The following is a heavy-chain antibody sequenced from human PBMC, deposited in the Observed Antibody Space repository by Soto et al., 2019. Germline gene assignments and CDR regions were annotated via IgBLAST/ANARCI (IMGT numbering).Heavy chain of an antibody. CDR3: TRQPHDYYGSYNWFDP. V-gene: IGHV3-73*01. D-gene: IGHD3-10*01. CDR1: GFTFSGSA. CDR2: IRSKANSYAT. J-gene: IGHJ5*02. Sequence: EVQLVESGGGLVQPGGSLKLSCAASGFTFSGSAMHWVRQASGKGLEWVGRIRSKANSYATAYAASVKGRFTISRDDSKNTAYLQMNSLKTEDTAGYYCTRQPHDYYGSYNWFDPWGQGTMVTVSS.